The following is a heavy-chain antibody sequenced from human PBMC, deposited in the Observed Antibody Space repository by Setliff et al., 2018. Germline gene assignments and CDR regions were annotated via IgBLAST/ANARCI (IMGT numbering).Heavy chain of an antibody. CDR3: ARGKWFRLDKSAWSNWFDP. J-gene: IGHJ5*02. V-gene: IGHV4-39*07. D-gene: IGHD5-12*01. CDR2: IYYRGST. CDR1: GGSISSSSYY. Sequence: PSETLSLTCTVSGGSISSSSYYWGWIRQPPGKGLEWIGSIYYRGSTYYNPARKSRVTISVDTSKNQFSLKLSSVTAADTAVYYCARGKWFRLDKSAWSNWFDPWGQGTLVTVSS.